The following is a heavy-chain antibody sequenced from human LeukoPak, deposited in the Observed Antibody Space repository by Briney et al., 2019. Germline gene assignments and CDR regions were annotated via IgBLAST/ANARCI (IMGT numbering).Heavy chain of an antibody. D-gene: IGHD6-19*01. V-gene: IGHV1-69*06. Sequence: ASVKVSCKASGGTFSSYAISWVRQAPGQGLEWMGGIIPIFGTANYAQKFQGRVTITADKSTSTAYMELSSLRSEDTAVYYCAHADSSGWYPVGYWGQGTLVTVSS. CDR1: GGTFSSYA. CDR3: AHADSSGWYPVGY. CDR2: IIPIFGTA. J-gene: IGHJ4*02.